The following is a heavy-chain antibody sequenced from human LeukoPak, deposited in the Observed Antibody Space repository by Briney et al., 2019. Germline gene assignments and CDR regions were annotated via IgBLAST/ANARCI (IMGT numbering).Heavy chain of an antibody. D-gene: IGHD3-10*01. Sequence: GGSLRLSCAASGFTFSSYAMSWVRQAPGEGLEWVSSISDNSVTTYYTDSVKGRFTISRDNSKNTLYLQVNSLRAEDTAVYYCAKQKLLWFGEPFDYWGQGTLVTVSS. CDR1: GFTFSSYA. CDR2: ISDNSVTT. V-gene: IGHV3-23*01. J-gene: IGHJ4*02. CDR3: AKQKLLWFGEPFDY.